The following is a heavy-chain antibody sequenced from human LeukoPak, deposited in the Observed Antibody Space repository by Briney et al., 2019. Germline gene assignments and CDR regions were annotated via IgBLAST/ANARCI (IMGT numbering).Heavy chain of an antibody. J-gene: IGHJ5*02. CDR3: ARGAAGIVGATGGLWFDP. CDR2: INPSGGST. CDR1: GYTFTSYY. Sequence: ASVKVSCKASGYTFTSYYMHWVRQAPGQGLGWMGIINPSGGSTSYAQKFQGRVTMTRDTSMSTVYMELSSLRSEDTAVYYCARGAAGIVGATGGLWFDPWGQGTLVTVSS. D-gene: IGHD1-26*01. V-gene: IGHV1-46*01.